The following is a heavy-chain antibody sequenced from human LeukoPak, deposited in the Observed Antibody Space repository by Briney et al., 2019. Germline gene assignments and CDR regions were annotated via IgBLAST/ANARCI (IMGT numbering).Heavy chain of an antibody. CDR2: INHSGST. D-gene: IGHD3-3*02. V-gene: IGHV4-34*01. J-gene: IGHJ4*02. Sequence: KPSETLSLTCAVYGGSFSGYYWSWIRQPPGKGLEWIGEINHSGSTNYNPSLKSRVTISVDTSKNQFSLKLSSVTAADTAVYYCARLSDYWGQGTLVTVSS. CDR3: ARLSDY. CDR1: GGSFSGYY.